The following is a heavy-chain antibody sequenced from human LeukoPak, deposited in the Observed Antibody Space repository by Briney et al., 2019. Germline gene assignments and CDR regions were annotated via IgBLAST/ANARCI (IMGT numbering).Heavy chain of an antibody. CDR2: IYDSGST. V-gene: IGHV4-59*01. Sequence: SSETLSRTCTVSGGSISNYYWSWIRQPPGKELEWIGYIYDSGSTNYNPSLKSRATISVDTSKNQFSLKLSSVTAADTAVYYCARDLELGYWGQGTLVTVSS. CDR1: GGSISNYY. J-gene: IGHJ4*02. D-gene: IGHD2/OR15-2a*01. CDR3: ARDLELGY.